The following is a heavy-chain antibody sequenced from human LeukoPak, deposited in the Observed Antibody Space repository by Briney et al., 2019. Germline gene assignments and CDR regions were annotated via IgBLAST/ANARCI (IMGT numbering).Heavy chain of an antibody. CDR1: GFTFSSYS. V-gene: IGHV3-48*01. CDR2: ISSSSSTI. D-gene: IGHD5-18*01. Sequence: GGSLRLSCAASGFTFSSYSMNWVRQAPGKGLEWVSYISSSSSTIYYADSVKGRFTISRDNAKNSLYLQMNSLRAEDTAVYYCARENRYSYGFNYYYYMDVWGKGTRSPSP. J-gene: IGHJ6*03. CDR3: ARENRYSYGFNYYYYMDV.